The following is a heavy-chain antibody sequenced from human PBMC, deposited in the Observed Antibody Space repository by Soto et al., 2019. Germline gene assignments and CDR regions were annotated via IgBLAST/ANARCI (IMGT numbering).Heavy chain of an antibody. Sequence: QVQLVESGGGVVQPGRSLRLSCAASGFTFSSYGMHWVRQAPGKGLEWVAVISYDGSNKYYADSVKGRFTISRDNSKNTLYLQMNSLRAEDTAVYYCAKAHLTMIGYYHYYYGMDVWGQGTTVTVSS. CDR2: ISYDGSNK. CDR1: GFTFSSYG. J-gene: IGHJ6*02. D-gene: IGHD3-22*01. CDR3: AKAHLTMIGYYHYYYGMDV. V-gene: IGHV3-30*18.